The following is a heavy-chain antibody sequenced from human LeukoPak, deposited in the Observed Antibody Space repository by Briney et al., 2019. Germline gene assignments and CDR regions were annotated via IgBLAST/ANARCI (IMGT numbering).Heavy chain of an antibody. CDR1: GFTFSNYA. Sequence: SGGSLRLSCAASGFTFSNYAMNWVRQVPGKGLEWVSGISGSGGSTYYADSVKGHFTISRDNSKNTLYLQMNSLRAEDTAVYYCAKASLYCSTISCYPDYWGQGTLVTVSS. V-gene: IGHV3-23*01. CDR2: ISGSGGST. CDR3: AKASLYCSTISCYPDY. J-gene: IGHJ4*02. D-gene: IGHD2-2*01.